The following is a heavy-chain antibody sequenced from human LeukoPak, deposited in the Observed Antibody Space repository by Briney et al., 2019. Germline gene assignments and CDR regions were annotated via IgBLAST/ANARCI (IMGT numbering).Heavy chain of an antibody. CDR2: INQDGSDK. V-gene: IGHV3-7*01. D-gene: IGHD3-10*01. Sequence: PGGSLRLSCAASGFTFSSYYMSWVRQAPGKGLEWVANINQDGSDKYYVDSVKGRFSISRDNAKDSLYLQMDSLRAEDTAVYYCAKEGAYPIITYDSWGQGALVTVSS. J-gene: IGHJ5*01. CDR3: AKEGAYPIITYDS. CDR1: GFTFSSYY.